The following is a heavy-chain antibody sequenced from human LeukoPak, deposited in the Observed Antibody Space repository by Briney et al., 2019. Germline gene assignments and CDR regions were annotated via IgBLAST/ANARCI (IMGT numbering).Heavy chain of an antibody. CDR2: INHSGST. V-gene: IGHV4-34*01. Sequence: SETLSLTCAVYGGSFSGYYWSWIRQPPGKGLEWIGEINHSGSTNYNPSLKSRVTISVDTSKNQFSLKLSSVTAADTAVYYCARGWGVMGIDYWGQGTLVTVSS. J-gene: IGHJ4*02. CDR3: ARGWGVMGIDY. CDR1: GGSFSGYY. D-gene: IGHD2-21*01.